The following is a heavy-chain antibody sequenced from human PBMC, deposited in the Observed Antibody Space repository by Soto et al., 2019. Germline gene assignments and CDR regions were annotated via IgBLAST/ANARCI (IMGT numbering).Heavy chain of an antibody. V-gene: IGHV4-4*02. D-gene: IGHD2-21*02. Sequence: QVQLQESGPGLVKPSGTLSLTCAVSGDSISSDKWWSWDRQPPGKGLEWIGEIHHSGRPNYNPSLKNRVTILVEKSKNQVSLELSSMTAADTAVYYCARGGDWQFDYWGQGTLVTVSS. J-gene: IGHJ4*02. CDR3: ARGGDWQFDY. CDR2: IHHSGRP. CDR1: GDSISSDKW.